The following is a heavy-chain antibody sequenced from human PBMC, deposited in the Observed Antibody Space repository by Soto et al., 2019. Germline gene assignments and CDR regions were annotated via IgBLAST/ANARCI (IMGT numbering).Heavy chain of an antibody. CDR1: GFTFSSYA. CDR3: AKISRTNYYDSSGYRDYFDY. D-gene: IGHD3-22*01. V-gene: IGHV3-23*01. J-gene: IGHJ4*02. Sequence: GGSLRLSCAASGFTFSSYAMSWVRQAPGKGLEWVSAISGSGGSTYYADSVKGRFTISRDNSKNTLYLQMNSLRAEDTAVYYCAKISRTNYYDSSGYRDYFDYWGQGTLVTVS. CDR2: ISGSGGST.